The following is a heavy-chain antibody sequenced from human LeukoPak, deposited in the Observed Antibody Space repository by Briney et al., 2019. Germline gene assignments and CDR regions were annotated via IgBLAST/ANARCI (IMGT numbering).Heavy chain of an antibody. J-gene: IGHJ5*02. Sequence: SVKVSCKASGGTFSSYAISWVRQAPGQGLEWMGRIIPILGIANYAQKFQGRVTITADKSTSTAYMELSSLRSEDTAVYYCARGYCSSTSCPNWFDPWGQGTLVTVSS. D-gene: IGHD2-2*01. CDR2: IIPILGIA. CDR3: ARGYCSSTSCPNWFDP. V-gene: IGHV1-69*04. CDR1: GGTFSSYA.